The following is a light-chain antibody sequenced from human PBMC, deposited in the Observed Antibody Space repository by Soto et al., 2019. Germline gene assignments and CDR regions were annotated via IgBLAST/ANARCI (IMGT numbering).Light chain of an antibody. J-gene: IGLJ3*02. V-gene: IGLV2-23*01. CDR1: SSDVGKYKF. Sequence: QSALTQPASVSGSPGQSISVSCTGTSSDVGKYKFVSWYQQHPGTAPKLLIYEGTKRPSGVSNRFSGSKSGNTASLRISGLQAEDEADYYCCSHAGGGTLVFGGGTKLTVL. CDR3: CSHAGGGTLV. CDR2: EGT.